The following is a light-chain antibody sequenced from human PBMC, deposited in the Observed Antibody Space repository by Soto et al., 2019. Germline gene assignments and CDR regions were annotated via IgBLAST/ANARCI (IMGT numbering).Light chain of an antibody. Sequence: DIQMTQSPSSLSASVGDRVTITCQASLDISNYLNWYQQKPGKAPQLLIYDASSLEPGMPPRFSGSGCGTNFSLTITSLQPEDIATYYCQQYLHLPLFGPGTKLEI. CDR3: QQYLHLPL. V-gene: IGKV1-33*01. J-gene: IGKJ2*01. CDR2: DAS. CDR1: LDISNY.